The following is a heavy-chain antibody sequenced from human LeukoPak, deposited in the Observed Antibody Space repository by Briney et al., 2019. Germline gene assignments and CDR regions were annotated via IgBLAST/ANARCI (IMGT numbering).Heavy chain of an antibody. CDR1: GGSISSSSYY. D-gene: IGHD1-1*01. V-gene: IGHV4-39*01. CDR3: ARRNWKQYYYYMDV. J-gene: IGHJ6*03. CDR2: IYYSGST. Sequence: PSETLSLTCTVSGGSISSSSYYWGWIRQPPGKGLEWIGSIYYSGSTYYNPSLKSRVTISVDTSKNQFSLKLSSVTAADTAVYYCARRNWKQYYYYMDVWGKGTTVTVSS.